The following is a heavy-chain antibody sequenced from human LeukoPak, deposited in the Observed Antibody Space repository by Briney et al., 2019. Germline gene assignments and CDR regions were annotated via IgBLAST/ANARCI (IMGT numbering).Heavy chain of an antibody. J-gene: IGHJ6*02. D-gene: IGHD1-26*01. Sequence: ASVKVSCKASGYTFTSYYLHWMRQAPGQGLEWMRIVNPSGGTTNYAQKFQGRVTLTRDTSTSTVYMVLSSLRSEDTAVYYCARDRGGVGATFLGYGMDVWGQGTTVTVSS. CDR1: GYTFTSYY. CDR2: VNPSGGTT. CDR3: ARDRGGVGATFLGYGMDV. V-gene: IGHV1-46*01.